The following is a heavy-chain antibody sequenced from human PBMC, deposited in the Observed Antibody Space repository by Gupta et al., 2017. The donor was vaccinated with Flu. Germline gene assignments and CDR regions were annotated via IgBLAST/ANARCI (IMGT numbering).Heavy chain of an antibody. D-gene: IGHD6-19*01. CDR2: IYYSGST. Sequence: QVQLQESGPGMVKPSETLSLTCTVSGGSISSYYWSWIRQPPGKGLEWIGYIYYSGSTNYNPSLKSRVTISVDTSKNQFSLKLSSVTAADTAVYYCARGDTYSSGWGLDYWGQGTLVTVSS. CDR3: ARGDTYSSGWGLDY. CDR1: GGSISSYY. V-gene: IGHV4-59*01. J-gene: IGHJ4*02.